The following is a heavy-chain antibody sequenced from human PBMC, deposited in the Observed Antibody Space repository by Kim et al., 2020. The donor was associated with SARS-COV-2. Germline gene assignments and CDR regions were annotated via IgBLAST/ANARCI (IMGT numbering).Heavy chain of an antibody. CDR1: GGSISSGSYY. J-gene: IGHJ6*02. CDR2: IYTSGST. D-gene: IGHD5-12*01. CDR3: AIEMATISALGYYGMDV. V-gene: IGHV4-61*02. Sequence: SETLSLTCTVSGGSISSGSYYWSWIRQPAGQGLEWIGSIYTSGSTNYNPSLKSRVTIYVDTSKNQFSLKLSSVTAADTAVYYSAIEMATISALGYYGMDVWGQGTTVTVSS.